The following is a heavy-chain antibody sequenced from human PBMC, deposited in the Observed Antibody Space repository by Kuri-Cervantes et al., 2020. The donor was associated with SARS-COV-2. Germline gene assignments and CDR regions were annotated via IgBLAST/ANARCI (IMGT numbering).Heavy chain of an antibody. CDR2: IYYSGST. V-gene: IGHV4-38-2*02. CDR1: GYSISSGYY. Sequence: SETLSLTCTVSGYSISSGYYWGWIRQPPGKGLEWIGSIYYSGSTYYNPSLKSRVTISVDTSKNQFSLKLSSVAAADTAVYYCARGSSPTALIDYWGQGTLVTVSS. CDR3: ARGSSPTALIDY. D-gene: IGHD6-13*01. J-gene: IGHJ4*02.